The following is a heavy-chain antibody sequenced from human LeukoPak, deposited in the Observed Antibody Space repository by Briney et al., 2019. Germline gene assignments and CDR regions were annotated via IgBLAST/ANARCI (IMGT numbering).Heavy chain of an antibody. CDR1: GFSFEDYT. D-gene: IGHD3-22*01. V-gene: IGHV3-43*01. CDR3: AKASSGYYAPIDF. Sequence: GGSLRLSCAASGFSFEDYTMHWVRQVPGRGLEWVSLINWDDITTDYADSVKGRFTISRDNSRESLYLDMNSLKTDGTALYYCAKASSGYYAPIDFWGPGTLVSVSS. CDR2: INWDDITT. J-gene: IGHJ4*02.